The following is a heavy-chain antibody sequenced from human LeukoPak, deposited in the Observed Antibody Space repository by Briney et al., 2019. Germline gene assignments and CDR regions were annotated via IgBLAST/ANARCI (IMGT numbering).Heavy chain of an antibody. CDR2: ISYDGTNK. Sequence: PGGSLRLSCAASGFTFSSYAMHWVRQAPGKGLEWVAVISYDGTNKYYADSVKGRFTISRDNSKSTLYLQMNSLRAEDTAVYSCAREYCSGGSCYGMVVWGKGTTVTVSS. J-gene: IGHJ6*04. CDR1: GFTFSSYA. D-gene: IGHD2-15*01. V-gene: IGHV3-30*04. CDR3: AREYCSGGSCYGMVV.